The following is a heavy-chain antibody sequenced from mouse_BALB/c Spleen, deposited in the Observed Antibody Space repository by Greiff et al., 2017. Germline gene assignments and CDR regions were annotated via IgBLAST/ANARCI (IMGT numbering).Heavy chain of an antibody. V-gene: IGHV5-9-4*01. D-gene: IGHD1-1*01. CDR1: GFTFSSYA. CDR2: ISSGGSYT. J-gene: IGHJ4*01. Sequence: EVKLMESGGGLVKPGGSLKLSCAASGFTFSSYAMSWVRQSPEKRLEWVAEISSGGSYTYYPDTVTGRFTISRDNAKNTLYLEMSSLRSEDTAMYYCARYGRGAMDYWGQGTSVTVSS. CDR3: ARYGRGAMDY.